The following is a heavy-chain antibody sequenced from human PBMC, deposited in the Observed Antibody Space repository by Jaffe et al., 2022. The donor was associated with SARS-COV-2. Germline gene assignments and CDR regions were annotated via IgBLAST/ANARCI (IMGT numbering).Heavy chain of an antibody. V-gene: IGHV3-23*01. CDR2: ISGSGGST. D-gene: IGHD2-8*01. J-gene: IGHJ4*02. CDR1: GFTFSSYA. Sequence: EVQLLESGGGLVQPGGSLRLSCAASGFTFSSYAMSWVRQAPGKGLEWVSAISGSGGSTYYADSVKGRFTISRDNSKNTLYLQMNSLRAEDTAVYYCAKAIVLMVSPAPQENDYWGQGTLVTVSS. CDR3: AKAIVLMVSPAPQENDY.